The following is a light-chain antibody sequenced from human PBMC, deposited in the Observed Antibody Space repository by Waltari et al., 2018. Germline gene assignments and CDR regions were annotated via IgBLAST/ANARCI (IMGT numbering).Light chain of an antibody. J-gene: IGKJ1*01. CDR3: QQYTSSSRT. V-gene: IGKV1-5*03. CDR2: KAS. CDR1: QSISSW. Sequence: DIQMTQSPSTLSASVGDRVTITCRDSQSISSWLAWYQQKPGKAPKLLISKASSLESGVPLRFSGSGSGTEFTLTISSLQPDDFATYYCQQYTSSSRTFGQGTKVEIK.